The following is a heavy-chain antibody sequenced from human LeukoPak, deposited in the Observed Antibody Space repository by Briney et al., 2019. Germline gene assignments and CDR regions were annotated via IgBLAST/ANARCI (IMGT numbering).Heavy chain of an antibody. CDR2: ISSSSSYI. V-gene: IGHV3-21*01. D-gene: IGHD5-18*01. CDR1: GFTFSSYS. Sequence: GGSLRLSCAASGFTFSSYSMNWVRQAPGKGLECVSSISSSSSYIYYADSVKGRFTISRDNAKNSLYLQMTRLRAEDTAVYYFARDGDSYGTFDYWGQGTLVTVSS. CDR3: ARDGDSYGTFDY. J-gene: IGHJ4*02.